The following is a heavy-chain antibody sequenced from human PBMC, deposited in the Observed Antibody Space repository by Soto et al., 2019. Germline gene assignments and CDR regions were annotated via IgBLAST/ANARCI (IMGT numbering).Heavy chain of an antibody. CDR2: ISYDGSNK. V-gene: IGHV3-30*18. CDR1: GFTFSSYG. CDR3: AKDQEWSVVPAAMGLGY. Sequence: PGGSLRLSCAASGFTFSSYGMHWVRQAPGKGLEWVAVISYDGSNKYYADSVKGRFTISRDNSKNTLYLQMNSLRAEDTAVYYSAKDQEWSVVPAAMGLGYWGQGTLVTVSS. J-gene: IGHJ4*02. D-gene: IGHD2-2*01.